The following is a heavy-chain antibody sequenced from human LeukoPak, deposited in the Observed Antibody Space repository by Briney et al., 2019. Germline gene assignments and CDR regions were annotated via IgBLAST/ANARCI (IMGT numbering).Heavy chain of an antibody. J-gene: IGHJ4*02. D-gene: IGHD4-23*01. CDR1: GGSISSGGYS. Sequence: SETLSLTCAVSGGSISSGGYSWCWIRQPPGKGLEWIGYIYHSGSTYYNPSLKSRVTISVDRSKNQFSLKLSSVTAADTAVYYCARVGNLGGYFDYWGQGTLVTVSS. CDR2: IYHSGST. V-gene: IGHV4-30-2*01. CDR3: ARVGNLGGYFDY.